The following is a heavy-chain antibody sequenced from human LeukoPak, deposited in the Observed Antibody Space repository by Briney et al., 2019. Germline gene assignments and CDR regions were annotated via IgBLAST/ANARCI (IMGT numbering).Heavy chain of an antibody. CDR1: GFTFSSYA. Sequence: GGSLILSCAASGFTFSSYAMSWVRQPPGKGLEWVSAISGSGGSTYYADSVKGRFTISRDNSKNTLYLQMNSLRAEDTAVYYCASHDQYCTNGVCYENWSNDYWGQGTLVTVSP. J-gene: IGHJ4*02. V-gene: IGHV3-23*01. D-gene: IGHD2-8*01. CDR3: ASHDQYCTNGVCYENWSNDY. CDR2: ISGSGGST.